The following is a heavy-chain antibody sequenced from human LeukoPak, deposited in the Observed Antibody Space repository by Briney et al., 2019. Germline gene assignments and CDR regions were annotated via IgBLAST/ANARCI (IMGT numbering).Heavy chain of an antibody. Sequence: TGGSLRLSCAASGFTFSSYGMHWVRQAPGKGLEWVAVISYDGSNKYYADSVKGRFTISRDNSKNTLYLQMNSLRVDDTAVYFCAKRDPSPFAFDIWGQGTMVTVSS. D-gene: IGHD2-2*01. V-gene: IGHV3-30*18. CDR1: GFTFSSYG. CDR2: ISYDGSNK. J-gene: IGHJ3*02. CDR3: AKRDPSPFAFDI.